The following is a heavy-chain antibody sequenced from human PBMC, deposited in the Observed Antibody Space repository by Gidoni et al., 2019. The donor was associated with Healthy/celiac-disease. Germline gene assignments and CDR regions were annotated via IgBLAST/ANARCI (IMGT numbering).Heavy chain of an antibody. V-gene: IGHV4-61*01. CDR1: GGSVSSGSYY. CDR2: IYYSGST. Sequence: QVQLQESGPGLVKPSETLSLTCTVSGGSVSSGSYYWSWIRQPPGKGLEWIGYIYYSGSTNYNPSLKSRVTISVDTSKNQFSRKLSSVTAADTAVYYCARGYYDSSGYYYPIDYWGQGTLVTVSS. D-gene: IGHD3-22*01. J-gene: IGHJ4*02. CDR3: ARGYYDSSGYYYPIDY.